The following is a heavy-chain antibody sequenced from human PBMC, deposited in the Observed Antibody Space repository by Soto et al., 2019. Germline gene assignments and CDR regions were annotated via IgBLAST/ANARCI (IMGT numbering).Heavy chain of an antibody. V-gene: IGHV3-30-3*01. CDR1: GFTFSSYA. D-gene: IGHD2-2*02. CDR2: ISYDGSDK. Sequence: GGSLRLSCAASGFTFSSYAMHWGRQAPGKGLEGVAVISYDGSDKYYADSVKGRFTISRDNSKNTLYLQMNSLRAEDTAVYYCARDYPPYCSSTSCYIGWFDPWGQGTLVTVSS. J-gene: IGHJ5*02. CDR3: ARDYPPYCSSTSCYIGWFDP.